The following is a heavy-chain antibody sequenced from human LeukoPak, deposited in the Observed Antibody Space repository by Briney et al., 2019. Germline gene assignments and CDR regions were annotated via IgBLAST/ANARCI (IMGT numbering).Heavy chain of an antibody. J-gene: IGHJ4*02. Sequence: SETLSHTCTVSARSISSGDYYWSWIRQPQGKGLEWIVYIYYSGSTYYNPAQKSGVTITVNKAKNPFSLKLSSVTAADTAVYYCARAEKRENYYDSSGYYVRTFDYWGQGTLVTVSS. D-gene: IGHD3-22*01. V-gene: IGHV4-30-4*08. CDR1: ARSISSGDYY. CDR2: IYYSGST. CDR3: ARAEKRENYYDSSGYYVRTFDY.